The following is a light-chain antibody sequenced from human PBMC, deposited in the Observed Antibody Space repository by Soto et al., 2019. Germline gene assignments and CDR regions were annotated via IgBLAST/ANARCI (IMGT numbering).Light chain of an antibody. J-gene: IGLJ3*02. Sequence: QSALTQPASVSGSPGQSITISCTGTSSDVGGYNYVSWYQQHPDKVPKLMIFEVSNRPSGVSTRFSGSKSGNTASLTISGLQTEDEADYYCSSYTSSSTLVFGGGTKLTVL. V-gene: IGLV2-14*01. CDR1: SSDVGGYNY. CDR2: EVS. CDR3: SSYTSSSTLV.